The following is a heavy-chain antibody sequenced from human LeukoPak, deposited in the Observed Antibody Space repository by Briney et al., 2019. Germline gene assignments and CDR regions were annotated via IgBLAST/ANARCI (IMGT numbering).Heavy chain of an antibody. CDR3: AKGPYDRSGSDY. CDR1: GFTFSSYA. J-gene: IGHJ4*02. D-gene: IGHD3-22*01. CDR2: ISGSGGST. V-gene: IGHV3-23*01. Sequence: GGSLRLSCAASGFTFSSYAMSWVRQAPGKGLEWVSAISGSGGSTYYADSVKGRFTISRDNSKNTLYLEMNRLRAEDTAVYDYAKGPYDRSGSDYWGQGTLVTVSS.